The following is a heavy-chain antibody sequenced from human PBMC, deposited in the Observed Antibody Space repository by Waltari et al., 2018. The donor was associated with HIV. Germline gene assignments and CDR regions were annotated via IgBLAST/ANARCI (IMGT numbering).Heavy chain of an antibody. V-gene: IGHV1-18*01. CDR3: AREEAVAGYYYGMDV. CDR1: GYTFTSYG. CDR2: ISAYNGNT. J-gene: IGHJ6*02. Sequence: QVQLVQSGAEVKTPGASVKVACKAYGYTFTSYGIRWLRQAPRQGLEWMGWISAYNGNTNYAQKLQGRVTMTTDTSTSTAYMELRSLRSDDTAVYYCAREEAVAGYYYGMDVWGQGTTVTVSS. D-gene: IGHD6-19*01.